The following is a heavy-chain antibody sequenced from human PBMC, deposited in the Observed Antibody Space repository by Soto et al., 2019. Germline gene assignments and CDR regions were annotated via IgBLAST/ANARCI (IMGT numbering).Heavy chain of an antibody. V-gene: IGHV3-48*01. Sequence: EVQLVESGGGLVQPGGSLRLSCAASGFTFSSYSMNWVRQAPGKGLEWFSYISSSSSTIYYADSVKGRFTISRDNAKNSLYLQMNSLRAEDTAVYYCARIVVPAAVDYWGQGTLVTVSS. J-gene: IGHJ4*02. CDR3: ARIVVPAAVDY. D-gene: IGHD2-2*01. CDR2: ISSSSSTI. CDR1: GFTFSSYS.